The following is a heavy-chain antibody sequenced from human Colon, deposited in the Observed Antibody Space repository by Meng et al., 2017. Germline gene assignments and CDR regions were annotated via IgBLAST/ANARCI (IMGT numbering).Heavy chain of an antibody. CDR1: GGSISSSSSGYC. CDR3: ARLPTGYPNWFDP. V-gene: IGHV4-39*01. D-gene: IGHD4-17*01. Sequence: QLQLQESGPGLVKSSETLSLTCSGSGGSISSSSSGYCWGWIRQPPGKGLEGIGSIYYTGNPYYNPSVKSRVTISMDTSKNQFSLKLTSVTAADTAVYYCARLPTGYPNWFDPWGQGTLVTVSS. J-gene: IGHJ5*02. CDR2: IYYTGNP.